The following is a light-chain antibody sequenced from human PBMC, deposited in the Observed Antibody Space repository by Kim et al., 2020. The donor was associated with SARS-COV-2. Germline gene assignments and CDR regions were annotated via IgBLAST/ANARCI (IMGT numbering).Light chain of an antibody. CDR1: EDVSDY. Sequence: AYVGDRVTITCQASEDVSDYFNWYHQKPGEAPKVLIRDAANLESGVPSRFSRGGYGTEFSLTISSVQPEDMGTYYCQQYDAPPFTFGQGTRLEIK. CDR3: QQYDAPPFT. J-gene: IGKJ5*01. V-gene: IGKV1-33*01. CDR2: DAA.